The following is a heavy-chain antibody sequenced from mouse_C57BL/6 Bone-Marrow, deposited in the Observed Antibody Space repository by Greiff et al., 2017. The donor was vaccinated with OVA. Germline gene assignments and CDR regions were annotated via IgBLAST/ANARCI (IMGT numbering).Heavy chain of an antibody. D-gene: IGHD2-4*01. V-gene: IGHV14-3*01. CDR3: SRRDYPWFAY. J-gene: IGHJ3*01. CDR2: IDPANGNT. Sequence: EVQLQESVAELVRPGASVKLSCTASGFNIKNTYMHWVKQRPEQGLEWIGRIDPANGNTKYAPKFQGKATITSDTSANAAYPQLSSLTSKDTAIYYCSRRDYPWFAYWGQGTLVTVSA. CDR1: GFNIKNTY.